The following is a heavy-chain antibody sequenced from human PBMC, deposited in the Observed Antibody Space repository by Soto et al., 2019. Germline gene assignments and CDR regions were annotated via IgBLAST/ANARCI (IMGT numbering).Heavy chain of an antibody. CDR1: GFTFDDYD. Sequence: EVQLVESGGGLVQPGRSLRLSCAASGFTFDDYDMHWVRQAPGKGLEWVSGISWNSGSIGYADSVKGRFTISRDNAKNSLYLQMNSLRAEDTALYYCAKVSGPEVGSSFFDYWGQGTLVTVSS. CDR3: AKVSGPEVGSSFFDY. V-gene: IGHV3-9*01. D-gene: IGHD6-6*01. J-gene: IGHJ4*02. CDR2: ISWNSGSI.